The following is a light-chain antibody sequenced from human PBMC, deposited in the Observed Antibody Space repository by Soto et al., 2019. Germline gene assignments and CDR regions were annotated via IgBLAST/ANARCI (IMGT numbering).Light chain of an antibody. Sequence: QSVLTQPPSASGTPGQRVTIFCSGSTSNVARHYVHWYQQLPGTAPKALIYRDNQRPSGVPDRFSGSKSGSSASLTISGLRSADEADYYCAAWDDTMRGQVIFGGGTKVTVL. J-gene: IGLJ2*01. CDR1: TSNVARHY. CDR3: AAWDDTMRGQVI. V-gene: IGLV1-47*01. CDR2: RDN.